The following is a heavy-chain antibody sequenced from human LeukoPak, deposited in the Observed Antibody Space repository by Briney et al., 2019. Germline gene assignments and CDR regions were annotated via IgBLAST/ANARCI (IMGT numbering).Heavy chain of an antibody. CDR1: GGSIRGYY. CDR2: IRYSGTT. Sequence: SETLSLTCTVSGGSIRGYYWSWIRQPPGKGLEWTGYIRYSGTTNYSPSLKSRATISVDTSKNQSSLNLISVTAADTAIYYCARVSSGGYFHTYYFDYWGQGTLVTVSS. V-gene: IGHV4-59*01. CDR3: ARVSSGGYFHTYYFDY. J-gene: IGHJ4*02. D-gene: IGHD3-22*01.